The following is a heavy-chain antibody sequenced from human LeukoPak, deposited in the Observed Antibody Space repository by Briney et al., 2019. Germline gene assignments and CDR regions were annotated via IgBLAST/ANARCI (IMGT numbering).Heavy chain of an antibody. CDR2: ISYDGSNK. D-gene: IGHD5-18*01. CDR3: ARADTRGYSYGYDTAHFDY. J-gene: IGHJ4*02. V-gene: IGHV3-30-3*01. Sequence: GGSLRLSCAASGFTFSSYAMHWVRQAPGKGLEWVAVISYDGSNKYYADSVKGRFTISRDNSKNTLYLQMNSLRAEDTAVYYCARADTRGYSYGYDTAHFDYWGQGTLVTVSS. CDR1: GFTFSSYA.